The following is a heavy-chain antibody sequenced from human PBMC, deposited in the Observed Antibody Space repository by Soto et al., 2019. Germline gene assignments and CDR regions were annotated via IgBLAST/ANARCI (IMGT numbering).Heavy chain of an antibody. CDR1: GFIFSDYY. CDR2: IRNKPNRYTT. D-gene: IGHD3-3*01. V-gene: IGHV3-72*01. CDR3: GRVRAGDYDFWGGYS. J-gene: IGHJ5*02. Sequence: EVQLVESGGGLVQPGGSLRLSCAASGFIFSDYYMDWVRQAPGKGLEWVGRIRNKPNRYTTEYAASVKGSFTISRDDSAKSPYLQMNSLTSEDTAVYYCGRVRAGDYDFWGGYSWGQGTLVTVSS.